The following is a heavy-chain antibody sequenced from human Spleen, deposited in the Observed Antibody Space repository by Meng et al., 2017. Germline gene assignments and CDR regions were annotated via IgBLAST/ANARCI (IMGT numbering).Heavy chain of an antibody. J-gene: IGHJ4*02. V-gene: IGHV4-34*01. Sequence: QVQLQRVGSGRVKLPETLSLTCAVSGGSFSGYYWRWIRQPPGKGLEWIGKINHSGSTNYNPSLKSRVTISVDTSKNQFSLKLSSVTAADTAVYYCARARQTAMVVDYWGQGTLVTVSS. CDR1: GGSFSGYY. CDR2: INHSGST. D-gene: IGHD5-18*01. CDR3: ARARQTAMVVDY.